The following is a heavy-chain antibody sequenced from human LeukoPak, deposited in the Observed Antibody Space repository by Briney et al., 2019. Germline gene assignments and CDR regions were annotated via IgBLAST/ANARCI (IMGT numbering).Heavy chain of an antibody. D-gene: IGHD6-13*01. CDR1: GYTFTGYY. V-gene: IGHV1-2*02. Sequence: ASVKVSCKASGYTFTGYYMHWVRQAPGQGLEWMGWINPNSGGTNYAQKFQGRVTMTRDTSTSTVYMELSSLRSEDTAVYYCARDERQHAFDAFDIWGQGTMVTVSS. J-gene: IGHJ3*02. CDR3: ARDERQHAFDAFDI. CDR2: INPNSGGT.